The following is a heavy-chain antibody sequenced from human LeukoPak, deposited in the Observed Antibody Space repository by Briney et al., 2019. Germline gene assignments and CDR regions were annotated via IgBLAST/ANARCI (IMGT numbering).Heavy chain of an antibody. D-gene: IGHD3-22*01. CDR3: ARAYYYDSSGYPSYWYFDL. CDR2: IYYSGST. CDR1: GGSISSYY. J-gene: IGHJ2*01. V-gene: IGHV4-59*08. Sequence: SETLSLTCTVSGGSISSYYWSWIRQPPGKGLEWIGYIYYSGSTNYNPSLKSRVTISVDTSKNQFSLKLSSVTAADTAVYYCARAYYYDSSGYPSYWYFDLWGRGTLVTVSS.